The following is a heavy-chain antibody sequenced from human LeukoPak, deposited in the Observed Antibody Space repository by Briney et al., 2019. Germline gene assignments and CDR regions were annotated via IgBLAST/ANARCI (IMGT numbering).Heavy chain of an antibody. J-gene: IGHJ6*02. V-gene: IGHV3-21*01. CDR1: GFTFSSYS. D-gene: IGHD3-3*01. Sequence: GGSLRLSCAASGFTFSSYSMNWVRQAPGKGLEWVSSVSSSSSYIYYADSVKGRFTISRDNAKNSLYLQMNSLRAEDTAVYYCARDFQGGFWSGSYGMDVWGQGTTVTVSS. CDR3: ARDFQGGFWSGSYGMDV. CDR2: VSSSSSYI.